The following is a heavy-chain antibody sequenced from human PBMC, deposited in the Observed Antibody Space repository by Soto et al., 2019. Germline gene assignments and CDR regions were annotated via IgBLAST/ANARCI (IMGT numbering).Heavy chain of an antibody. CDR1: GGSFSGYY. Sequence: PSETLSLTCAVYGGSFSGYYWTWIRQPPGKGLEWIGEINHSGSTNYNPSLKSRVTISADTSKNQLSLKLSSVTAADTAVYYCARGIGIGIPVHFDFWGQGTLVTVSS. J-gene: IGHJ4*02. V-gene: IGHV4-34*01. CDR3: ARGIGIGIPVHFDF. CDR2: INHSGST. D-gene: IGHD1-20*01.